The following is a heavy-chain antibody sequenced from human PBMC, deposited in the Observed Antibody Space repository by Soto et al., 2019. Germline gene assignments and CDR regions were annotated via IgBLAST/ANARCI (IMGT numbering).Heavy chain of an antibody. D-gene: IGHD5-12*01. V-gene: IGHV3-23*01. Sequence: GGSLRLSCAASGFTFSSYAMSWVRQAPGKGLEWVSAISGSGGSTYYADSVKGRFTISRDNSKNTLYLQMNSLRAEDTAVYYCAKQGGEWLLTEYYYYYYMDVWGKGTTVTVSS. CDR3: AKQGGEWLLTEYYYYYYMDV. CDR1: GFTFSSYA. CDR2: ISGSGGST. J-gene: IGHJ6*03.